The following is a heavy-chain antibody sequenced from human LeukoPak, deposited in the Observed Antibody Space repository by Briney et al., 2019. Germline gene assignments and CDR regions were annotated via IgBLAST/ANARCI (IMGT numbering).Heavy chain of an antibody. Sequence: SETLSLTCTVSGGSLSSYYWSWIRQPPGKGLEWIGYIYTSGSTNYNPSLNSRVTISVETSKNQLSLKPSSVTATDTAVYYWRRKPGERGYNDDHFDYWGRGTMVTVSS. CDR3: RRKPGERGYNDDHFDY. CDR1: GGSLSSYY. V-gene: IGHV4-4*09. J-gene: IGHJ4*02. D-gene: IGHD5-24*01. CDR2: IYTSGST.